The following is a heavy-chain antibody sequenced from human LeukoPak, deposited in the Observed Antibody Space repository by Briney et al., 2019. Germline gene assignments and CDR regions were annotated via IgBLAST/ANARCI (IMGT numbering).Heavy chain of an antibody. Sequence: GGSLRLSCAASGFTFSTYSMDWVHQAPGKGLEWVSYIGTTGSTIYYADSVKGRFTISRDNAKNSLYLQMNSLRAEDTAVYYCARATVVVVTNWFDPWGQGTLVTVSS. CDR3: ARATVVVVTNWFDP. V-gene: IGHV3-48*01. CDR2: IGTTGSTI. J-gene: IGHJ5*02. D-gene: IGHD2-15*01. CDR1: GFTFSTYS.